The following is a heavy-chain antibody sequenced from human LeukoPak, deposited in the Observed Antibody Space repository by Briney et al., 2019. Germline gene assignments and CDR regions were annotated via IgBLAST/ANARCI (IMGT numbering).Heavy chain of an antibody. J-gene: IGHJ4*02. V-gene: IGHV3-33*06. CDR2: IWNDGSNQ. CDR1: RFTFSHYG. Sequence: GGSLRLSCAASRFTFSHYGMHWVRQAPGKGLEWVAVIWNDGSNQFYADSVKGRFTVSRDNSQNTLYLQMNNLRPKDTAVYYCAKDAQRGFDYSNSLEKWGQGTLVTVSS. CDR3: AKDAQRGFDYSNSLEK. D-gene: IGHD4-11*01.